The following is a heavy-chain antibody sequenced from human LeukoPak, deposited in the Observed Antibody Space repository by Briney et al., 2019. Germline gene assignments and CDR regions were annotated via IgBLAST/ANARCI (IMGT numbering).Heavy chain of an antibody. CDR3: ARRSGYDTLDY. V-gene: IGHV4-4*02. J-gene: IGHJ4*02. D-gene: IGHD5-12*01. CDR2: IYHSGST. CDR1: GGSISSSNW. Sequence: SETLSLTCAVSGGSISSSNWWSWVRQPPGKGLEWIGEIYHSGSTNYNPSLKSRVTISVDTSKNQFSLKLSSVTAADTAVYYCARRSGYDTLDYWGQGTLVTVSS.